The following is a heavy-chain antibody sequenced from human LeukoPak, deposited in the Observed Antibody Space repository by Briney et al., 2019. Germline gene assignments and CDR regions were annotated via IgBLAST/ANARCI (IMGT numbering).Heavy chain of an antibody. V-gene: IGHV5-51*01. CDR2: IYPGDSDT. D-gene: IGHD3-10*01. J-gene: IGHJ4*02. CDR3: ARHLDGSGSFVGGGYGY. CDR1: GYILTNNW. Sequence: GESLKISCKVSGYILTNNWIGWVRQVPGKGLEWMGIIYPGDSDTRYSPSFQGQVTISADKSISTAYLQWSSLKASDTAMYYCARHLDGSGSFVGGGYGYWGQGTLVTVSS.